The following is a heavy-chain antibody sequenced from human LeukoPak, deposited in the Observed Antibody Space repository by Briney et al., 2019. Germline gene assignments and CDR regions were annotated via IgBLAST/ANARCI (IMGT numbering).Heavy chain of an antibody. J-gene: IGHJ4*02. CDR2: ISYDGSNR. Sequence: GGSLRLSCAASGFTFDDYAMHWVRQAPGKGLEWVAVISYDGSNRYYADSVKGRFTISRDNSKNTLYLQMNSLRAEDTAVYYCARDSSGWYYFDYWGQGTLVTVSS. V-gene: IGHV3-30-3*01. CDR3: ARDSSGWYYFDY. CDR1: GFTFDDYA. D-gene: IGHD6-19*01.